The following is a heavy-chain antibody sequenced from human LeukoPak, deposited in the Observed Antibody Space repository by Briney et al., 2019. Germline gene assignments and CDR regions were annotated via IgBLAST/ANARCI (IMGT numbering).Heavy chain of an antibody. CDR1: GYTFTGYY. D-gene: IGHD3-10*01. J-gene: IGHJ4*02. CDR3: ARPYYYGSGSTSYYFDY. V-gene: IGHV1-2*02. CDR2: INPNSGGT. Sequence: ASVKVSCKASGYTFTGYYMHWVRQAPGQGLEWMGWINPNSGGTNYAQKFQGRVTMTRDTSISTAYMELSRLRSEDTAVYYCARPYYYGSGSTSYYFDYWGQGTLVTVSS.